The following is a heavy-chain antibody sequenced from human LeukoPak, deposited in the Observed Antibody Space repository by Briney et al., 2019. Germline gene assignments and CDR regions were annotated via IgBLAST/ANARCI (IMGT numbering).Heavy chain of an antibody. J-gene: IGHJ6*02. CDR3: AKEVRYRFGESEGMDV. D-gene: IGHD3-10*01. V-gene: IGHV3-66*01. CDR1: GFTISHNY. Sequence: GGSLRLSCAASGFTISHNYMSWVRQAPGKGLEWVSLIRNDGNTFYADSVKGRFTISRDNFKNTLYLQMNSLRVEDAALYYCAKEVRYRFGESEGMDVWGLGTTVTVSS. CDR2: IRNDGNT.